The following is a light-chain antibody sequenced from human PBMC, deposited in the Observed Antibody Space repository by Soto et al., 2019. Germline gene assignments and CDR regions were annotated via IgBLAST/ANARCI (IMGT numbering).Light chain of an antibody. CDR2: KAS. CDR1: QSISSW. CDR3: QQYNSYPL. J-gene: IGKJ3*01. V-gene: IGKV1-5*03. Sequence: DIQMTQSPSTLSASVGDRVTITCRASQSISSWLAWYQQKPGKAPKILIYKASSLESGVPSRFSGSGSGTEFTLTISSLQPDDFATYYCQQYNSYPLFGPGTKVDIK.